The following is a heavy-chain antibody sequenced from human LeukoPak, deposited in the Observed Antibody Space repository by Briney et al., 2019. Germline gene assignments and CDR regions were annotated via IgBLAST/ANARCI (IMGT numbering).Heavy chain of an antibody. CDR2: ISSSSSYI. Sequence: GPLRLSCAASGFTFSSYSMNWVRQAPGKGLEWVSSISSSSSYIYYADSVKGRFTISRDNAKNSLYLQMNSLRAEDTAVYYCARDRFVVVPAASYYYYGMDVWGQGTTVTVSS. CDR3: ARDRFVVVPAASYYYYGMDV. J-gene: IGHJ6*02. D-gene: IGHD2-2*01. V-gene: IGHV3-21*01. CDR1: GFTFSSYS.